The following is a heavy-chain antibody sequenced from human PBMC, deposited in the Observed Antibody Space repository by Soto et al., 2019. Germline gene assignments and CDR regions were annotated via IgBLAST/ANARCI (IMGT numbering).Heavy chain of an antibody. V-gene: IGHV3-30*18. Sequence: QVQQVESGGGVVQPGRSLRLSCAASGFTFSSYGMHWVRQAPGKGLEWVAVISYDGSNKYYADSVKGRFTISRDNSKNTLYLQMNSLRAEDTAVYYCAKAWIQLWSSPDYFDYWGQGTLVTVSS. CDR1: GFTFSSYG. CDR2: ISYDGSNK. CDR3: AKAWIQLWSSPDYFDY. D-gene: IGHD5-18*01. J-gene: IGHJ4*02.